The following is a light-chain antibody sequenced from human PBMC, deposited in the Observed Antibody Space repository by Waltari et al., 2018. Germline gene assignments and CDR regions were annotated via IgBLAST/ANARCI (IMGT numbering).Light chain of an antibody. CDR1: QSINSY. Sequence: DMQLTQPPSSLSPSVRARVTITCRASQSINSYLNWYQQKPGKAPELLIYGASSLQSGVPSRFSGSESGPDFTLTISSLQPEDFATYYCQQTNSPPLTFGGGTRVETK. CDR2: GAS. V-gene: IGKV1-39*01. CDR3: QQTNSPPLT. J-gene: IGKJ4*01.